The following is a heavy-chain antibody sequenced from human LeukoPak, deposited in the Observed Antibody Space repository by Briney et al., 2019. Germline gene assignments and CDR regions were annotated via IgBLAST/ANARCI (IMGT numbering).Heavy chain of an antibody. D-gene: IGHD5-24*01. CDR1: GGSISSYY. CDR3: ATERDGYPVDAFDI. V-gene: IGHV4-4*07. Sequence: SETLSLTCTVSGGSISSYYWSWIRQPAGKGLEWIGRIYTSGSTNYNPSLKSRVTMSVDTSKNQFSLKLSSVTAADTAVYYCATERDGYPVDAFDIWGQGTMVTASS. J-gene: IGHJ3*02. CDR2: IYTSGST.